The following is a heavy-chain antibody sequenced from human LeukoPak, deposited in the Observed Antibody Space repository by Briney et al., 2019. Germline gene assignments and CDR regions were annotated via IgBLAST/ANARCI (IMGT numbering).Heavy chain of an antibody. V-gene: IGHV1-2*02. CDR3: AREGTPSAFDS. CDR1: GYTFTGYY. Sequence: ASVKVSCKASGYTFTGYYMHWVRQAPGQGLEWMGWINPNSGGTNYAQKFQGRVTMTTDTSTSTTYMELKSLRSDDTAVYYCAREGTPSAFDSWGQGTLVTVSS. CDR2: INPNSGGT. D-gene: IGHD3-10*01. J-gene: IGHJ4*02.